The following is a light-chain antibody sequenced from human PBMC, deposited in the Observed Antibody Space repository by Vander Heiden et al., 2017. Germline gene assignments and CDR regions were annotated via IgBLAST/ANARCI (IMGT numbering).Light chain of an antibody. V-gene: IGKV1-39*01. Sequence: DIQMTQSPSSLSASVGDRVTITCRASQSISSYLNWYQQKPGKAPKLLIYAASSLQSGVPSRFSGSGCGTDFTLTISSRQPEDFATYYCQQNDSNPPWTFGQGTKVXIK. J-gene: IGKJ1*01. CDR3: QQNDSNPPWT. CDR2: AAS. CDR1: QSISSY.